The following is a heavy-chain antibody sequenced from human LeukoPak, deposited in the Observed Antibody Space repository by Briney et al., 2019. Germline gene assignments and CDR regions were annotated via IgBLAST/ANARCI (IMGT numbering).Heavy chain of an antibody. CDR3: AKGYYDYVWGSYYFDY. CDR2: ISGSGGST. D-gene: IGHD3-16*01. CDR1: GFTFSNYW. J-gene: IGHJ4*02. V-gene: IGHV3-23*01. Sequence: GSLRLSCAASGFTFSNYWMRWVRQAPGKGLEWVSAISGSGGSTYYADSVKGRFTISRDNSRDTLYLQMNSLRAEDTAVYYCAKGYYDYVWGSYYFDYWGQGTLVTVSS.